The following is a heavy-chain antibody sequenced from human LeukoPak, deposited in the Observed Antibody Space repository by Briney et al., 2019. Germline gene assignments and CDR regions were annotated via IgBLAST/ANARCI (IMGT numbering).Heavy chain of an antibody. D-gene: IGHD1-1*01. Sequence: TXSLXCAVSGGSISSSNWWSWVRPPPGKGLEWIGEIYHSGSTNYNPSLKSRVTISVDKSKNQFSLKLSSVTAADTAVYYCARMATGNDDAFDIWGQGTMVTVSS. V-gene: IGHV4-4*02. CDR3: ARMATGNDDAFDI. J-gene: IGHJ3*02. CDR2: IYHSGST. CDR1: GGSISSSNW.